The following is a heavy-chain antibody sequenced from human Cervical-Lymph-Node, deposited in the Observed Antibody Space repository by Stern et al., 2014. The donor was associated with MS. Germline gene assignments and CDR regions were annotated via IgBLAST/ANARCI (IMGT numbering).Heavy chain of an antibody. CDR3: ASFSGSHSDAFDI. CDR1: GYTFSSHW. V-gene: IGHV5-51*01. D-gene: IGHD1-26*01. Sequence: EVQLEESGAEVKKAGESLRISCKGYGYTFSSHWIVWVRQMPGKDLEWMGIIYPGDSDTRYSPSFQGQVTISADRSINTAYLQWSRLKASDTAMYFCASFSGSHSDAFDIWGQGTMVTVSS. J-gene: IGHJ3*02. CDR2: IYPGDSDT.